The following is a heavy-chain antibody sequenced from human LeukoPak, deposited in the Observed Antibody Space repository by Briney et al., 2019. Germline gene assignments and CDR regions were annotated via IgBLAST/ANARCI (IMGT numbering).Heavy chain of an antibody. CDR3: ARAMVRGVSLYNWFDP. CDR1: GGSISSGGYY. V-gene: IGHV4-39*07. CDR2: IYHSGST. J-gene: IGHJ5*02. D-gene: IGHD3-10*01. Sequence: SETLSLTCTVSGGSISSGGYYWTWIRQPPGKGLEWIGSIYHSGSTYYNPSLKSRVTISVDTSKNQFSLKLSSVTAADTAVYYCARAMVRGVSLYNWFDPWGQGTLVTVSS.